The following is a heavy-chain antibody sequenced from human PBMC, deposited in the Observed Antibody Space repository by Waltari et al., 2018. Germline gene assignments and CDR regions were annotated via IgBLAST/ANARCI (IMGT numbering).Heavy chain of an antibody. V-gene: IGHV3-72*01. CDR2: TKNKANSYTT. CDR3: GRENWGKFDP. J-gene: IGHJ5*02. Sequence: EMQLVESGGGLVQPGGSLRLSCAASGFTFSDYYMDWVRQAPGKGLEWVGRTKNKANSYTTQYAASVKGRFAISRDDSKNSLYLQMNSLKTEDTAVYYCGRENWGKFDPWGQGTLVTVSS. D-gene: IGHD7-27*01. CDR1: GFTFSDYY.